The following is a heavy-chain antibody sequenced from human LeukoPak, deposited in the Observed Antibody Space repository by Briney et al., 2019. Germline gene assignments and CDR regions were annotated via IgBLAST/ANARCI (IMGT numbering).Heavy chain of an antibody. CDR3: ARHGDGLYFDY. J-gene: IGHJ4*02. CDR2: IYFSGTT. CDR1: GGSISSYY. V-gene: IGHV4-59*08. D-gene: IGHD5-24*01. Sequence: SETLSLTCTVSGGSISSYYWSWLRQPPGKGLEWIGYIYFSGTTNYNPSLKSRVTISVDTSKNQFSLKRSSVTAADTAVYYCARHGDGLYFDYWGQGTLITVSS.